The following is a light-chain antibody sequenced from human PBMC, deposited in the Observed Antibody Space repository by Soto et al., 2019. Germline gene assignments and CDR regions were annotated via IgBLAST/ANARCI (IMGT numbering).Light chain of an antibody. V-gene: IGLV2-14*01. J-gene: IGLJ1*01. CDR1: SSDVGGYKY. CDR3: SSYTTSSTPYYV. Sequence: QSVLTQPASVSGSPGQSITISCTGTSSDVGGYKYVSWYQQHPGKAPKLIIHEVSSRPSGVSSRFSGSKSGNTASLTISGLQAEDEADYYCSSYTTSSTPYYVFGTGTKVTVL. CDR2: EVS.